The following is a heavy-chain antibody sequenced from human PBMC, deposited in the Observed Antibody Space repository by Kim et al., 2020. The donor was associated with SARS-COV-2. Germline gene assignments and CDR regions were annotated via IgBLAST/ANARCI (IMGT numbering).Heavy chain of an antibody. CDR2: IDPSDSYT. V-gene: IGHV5-10-1*01. CDR3: ARLGIALAVEAFDI. J-gene: IGHJ3*02. CDR1: GYSFTSYW. Sequence: GESLKISCKGSGYSFTSYWISWVRQMPGKGLELMGRIDPSDSYTNYSPPFQGHVTISADKSISTAYLQWSSLKASDTAMYYCARLGIALAVEAFDIWGQGTMVTVSS. D-gene: IGHD6-19*01.